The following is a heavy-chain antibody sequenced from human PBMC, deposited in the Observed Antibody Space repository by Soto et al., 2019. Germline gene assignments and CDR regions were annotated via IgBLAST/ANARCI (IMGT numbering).Heavy chain of an antibody. D-gene: IGHD6-13*01. CDR1: GFTFSDYY. CDR3: ASGEAAAGIY. Sequence: QVQLVESGGGLVKPGGSLRLSCAASGFTFSDYYMSWIRQAPGQGLERVSYISSSSSYTNYAASVKGRITISRDNAKNSLYLQMNSLRAEDTAVYYCASGEAAAGIYWGQGTLVTVSA. CDR2: ISSSSSYT. J-gene: IGHJ4*02. V-gene: IGHV3-11*06.